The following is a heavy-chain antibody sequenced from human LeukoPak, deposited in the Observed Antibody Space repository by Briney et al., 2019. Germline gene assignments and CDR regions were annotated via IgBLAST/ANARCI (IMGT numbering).Heavy chain of an antibody. D-gene: IGHD5-18*01. CDR1: GGSISSGSYY. CDR3: ARGGYDPLDY. V-gene: IGHV4-61*02. J-gene: IGHJ4*02. Sequence: SETLSLTCTVSGGSISSGSYYWSWIRQPAGKGLEWIGRIYTSGSTNYNPSLKSRVTISVDTSKNQFSLKLSSVTAADTAVYYCARGGYDPLDYWGQGTLVTVSS. CDR2: IYTSGST.